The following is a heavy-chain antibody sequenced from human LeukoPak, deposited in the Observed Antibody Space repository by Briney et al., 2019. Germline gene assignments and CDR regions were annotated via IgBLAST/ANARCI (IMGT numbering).Heavy chain of an antibody. D-gene: IGHD2-2*01. Sequence: GASVKVSCKASGYTFTSYGISWVRQAPGQGLERMGWISAYNGNTNYAQKLQGRVTMTTDTSTSTAYMELRSLRSDDTAVYYCARVVVVPAAMSYWFDPWGQGTLVTVSS. J-gene: IGHJ5*02. V-gene: IGHV1-18*04. CDR1: GYTFTSYG. CDR3: ARVVVVPAAMSYWFDP. CDR2: ISAYNGNT.